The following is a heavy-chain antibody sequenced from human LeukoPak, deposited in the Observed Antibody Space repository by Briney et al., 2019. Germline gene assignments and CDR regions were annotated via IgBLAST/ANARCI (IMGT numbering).Heavy chain of an antibody. D-gene: IGHD5-12*01. Sequence: GESLKISCKGFGYSFASYWIGWVRQMPGKGLEWMGIIYPGDSNTRYSPSFQGQVTISADKSINTAYLQWSSLKASDTAMYYCASHSGNYSSYDYWGQGTLVTVSS. CDR2: IYPGDSNT. CDR1: GYSFASYW. V-gene: IGHV5-51*01. J-gene: IGHJ4*02. CDR3: ASHSGNYSSYDY.